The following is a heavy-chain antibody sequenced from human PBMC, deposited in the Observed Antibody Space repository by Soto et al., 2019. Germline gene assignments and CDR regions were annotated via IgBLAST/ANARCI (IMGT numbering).Heavy chain of an antibody. CDR3: AHRVLRTVFGLVTTTAIYFDF. CDR1: GFSLTTSGVG. D-gene: IGHD3-3*01. Sequence: QITLKESGPTVVKPTETLTLTCTFSGFSLTTSGVGVGWVRQSAGKAPEWLARIYWDDDKRYSTSLNSRLIITKDTSKNQVVLTMANVDPADTATYYCAHRVLRTVFGLVTTTAIYFDFWGPGTPVVVSS. CDR2: IYWDDDK. V-gene: IGHV2-5*02. J-gene: IGHJ4*02.